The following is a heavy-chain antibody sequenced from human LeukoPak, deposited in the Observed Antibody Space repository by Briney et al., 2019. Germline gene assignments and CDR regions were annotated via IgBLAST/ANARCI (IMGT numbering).Heavy chain of an antibody. V-gene: IGHV1-24*01. CDR1: GYTLTELS. D-gene: IGHD2-2*01. CDR3: ATGYCSSTSCRNWFDP. J-gene: IGHJ5*02. Sequence: GASVKVSCKVSGYTLTELSMHWVRQAPGKGREWMGGFDPEDGETIYAQKFQGRVTMTEDTSTDTAYMELSSLRSEDTAVYYCATGYCSSTSCRNWFDPWGQGTLVTVSS. CDR2: FDPEDGET.